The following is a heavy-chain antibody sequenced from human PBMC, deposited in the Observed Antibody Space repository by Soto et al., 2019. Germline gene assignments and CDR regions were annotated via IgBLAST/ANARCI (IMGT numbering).Heavy chain of an antibody. CDR1: GGSISSYY. CDR2: IYYSGST. J-gene: IGHJ5*02. V-gene: IGHV4-59*08. CDR3: ARQVYCSGGSWYGNWFDP. Sequence: QVQLQESGPGLVKPSETLSLTCTVSGGSISSYYWSWIRQPPGKGLEWIGYIYYSGSTNYNPSLKSRVTISVDTSKNQFSLKLSSVTAADTAVYYCARQVYCSGGSWYGNWFDPWGQGTLVTVSS. D-gene: IGHD2-15*01.